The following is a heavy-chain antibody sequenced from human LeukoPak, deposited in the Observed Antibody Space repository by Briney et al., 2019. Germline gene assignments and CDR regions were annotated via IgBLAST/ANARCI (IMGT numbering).Heavy chain of an antibody. Sequence: ASVKVSCKASGYTFTGYYMHWVRQAPGQGLEWMGWINPNSGGTNYAQKFQGRVTMTRDTSISTAYMELSRLRSDDTAVYYCARDGDIAINWFDPWGQGTLVTVSS. CDR2: INPNSGGT. J-gene: IGHJ5*02. D-gene: IGHD5-12*01. V-gene: IGHV1-2*02. CDR1: GYTFTGYY. CDR3: ARDGDIAINWFDP.